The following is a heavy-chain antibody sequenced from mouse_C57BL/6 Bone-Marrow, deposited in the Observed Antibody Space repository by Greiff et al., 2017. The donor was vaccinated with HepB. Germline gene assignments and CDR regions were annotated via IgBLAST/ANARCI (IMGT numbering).Heavy chain of an antibody. D-gene: IGHD2-5*01. CDR2: IDPSDSYT. CDR3: ARSASYYSNYSFAY. Sequence: VQLQQPGAELVMPGASVKLSCKASGYTFTSYWMHWVKQRPGQGLEWIGEIDPSDSYTNYNQKFKGKSTLTVDKSSSTAYMQLSSLTSEDSAVYYCARSASYYSNYSFAYWGQGTLVTVSA. CDR1: GYTFTSYW. V-gene: IGHV1-69*01. J-gene: IGHJ3*01.